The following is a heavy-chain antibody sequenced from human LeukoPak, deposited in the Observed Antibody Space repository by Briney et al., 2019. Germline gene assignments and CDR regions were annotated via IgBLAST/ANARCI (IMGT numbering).Heavy chain of an antibody. V-gene: IGHV1-69*13. CDR2: IIPIFGTA. CDR1: GTHFSSDA. J-gene: IGHJ6*02. CDR3: ARAGVYYYGMDV. Sequence: SVKVSCKASGTHFSSDAWNWVRQAPGQGLEWMGRIIPIFGTANYAQKFQGRVTITADESTSTAYMELSSLRSEDTAVYYCARAGVYYYGMDVWGQGTTVTVSS. D-gene: IGHD2-8*01.